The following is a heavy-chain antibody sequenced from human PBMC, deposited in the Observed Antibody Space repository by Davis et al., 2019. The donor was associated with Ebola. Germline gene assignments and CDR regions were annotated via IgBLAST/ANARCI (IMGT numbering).Heavy chain of an antibody. CDR3: ARGSYSGSYYEGLGY. CDR1: GYTFTGYY. J-gene: IGHJ4*02. CDR2: INPNSGGT. Sequence: AASVKVSCRASGYTFTGYYMHWVRQAPGQGLEWMGWINPNSGGTNYAQKFQGWVTMTRDTSISTAYTELSRLRSDDTAVYYCARGSYSGSYYEGLGYWGQGTLVTVSS. D-gene: IGHD1-26*01. V-gene: IGHV1-2*04.